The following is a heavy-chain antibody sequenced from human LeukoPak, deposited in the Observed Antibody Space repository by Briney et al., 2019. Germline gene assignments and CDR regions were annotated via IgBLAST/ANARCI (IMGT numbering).Heavy chain of an antibody. J-gene: IGHJ4*02. CDR2: ISGSGGST. Sequence: GGSLRLSCAASGFTFSSYAVTWVRQAPGKGLEWVSAISGSGGSTYYADSVKGRFTISRDNSKNTLYLQMNSLRAEDTAVYYCAKLRWLQYYYFDYWGQGTLVTVSS. D-gene: IGHD5-24*01. CDR3: AKLRWLQYYYFDY. V-gene: IGHV3-23*01. CDR1: GFTFSSYA.